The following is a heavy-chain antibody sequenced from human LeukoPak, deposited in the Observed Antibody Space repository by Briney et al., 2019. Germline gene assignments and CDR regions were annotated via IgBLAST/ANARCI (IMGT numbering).Heavy chain of an antibody. CDR1: GYTFTGYY. Sequence: ASVKVSCKASGYTFTGYYMHWVRQAPGQGLEWMGWINPNSGGTNYAQKFQGRVTMTRDTSINTAYMELSRLRSDDTAVYYCARDLPGWPAAILWGQGTLVTVSS. D-gene: IGHD2-2*01. V-gene: IGHV1-2*02. CDR2: INPNSGGT. J-gene: IGHJ4*02. CDR3: ARDLPGWPAAIL.